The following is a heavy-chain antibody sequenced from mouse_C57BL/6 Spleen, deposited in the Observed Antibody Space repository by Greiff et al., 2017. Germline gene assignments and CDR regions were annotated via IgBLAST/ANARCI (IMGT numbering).Heavy chain of an antibody. V-gene: IGHV1-69*01. CDR3: ARRGGPFDY. Sequence: QVQLQQSGAELVMPGASVKLSCKASGYTFTSYWMHWVKQRPGQGLEWIGEIDPSDSYTNYNQQFKGKSTLTVDKSSSTAYMQLSSLTSEDSAVYYCARRGGPFDYWGQGTTLTVSS. J-gene: IGHJ2*01. CDR1: GYTFTSYW. CDR2: IDPSDSYT. D-gene: IGHD1-1*02.